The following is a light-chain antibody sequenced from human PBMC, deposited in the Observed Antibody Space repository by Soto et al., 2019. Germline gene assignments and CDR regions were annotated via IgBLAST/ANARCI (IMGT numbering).Light chain of an antibody. CDR1: QSITGW. J-gene: IGKJ1*01. CDR3: QQYNSYCT. V-gene: IGKV1-5*01. CDR2: DAS. Sequence: GDRVTITCRASQSITGWLAWYQQKPGKAPKLLIYDASSLESGVPSRFSGSGSGTEFTLTISSLQPDDSATDYYQQYNSYCTFGQGTKVDI.